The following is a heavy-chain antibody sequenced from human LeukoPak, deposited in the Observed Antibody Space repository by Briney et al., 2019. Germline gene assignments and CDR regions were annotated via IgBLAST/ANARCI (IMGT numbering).Heavy chain of an antibody. J-gene: IGHJ4*02. CDR3: AKRSAYYDSRGYYFPFEY. CDR1: GFTFSSYG. V-gene: IGHV3-23*01. D-gene: IGHD3-22*01. CDR2: ISSSCGNT. Sequence: PGGSLRLSCAASGFTFSSYGMSWVRQAPGKGLEWVSSISSSCGNTYYADSVKGRFTISRDNSKNTLYLEMSSLRSEDTAVYYCAKRSAYYDSRGYYFPFEYWGQGTLVTVSS.